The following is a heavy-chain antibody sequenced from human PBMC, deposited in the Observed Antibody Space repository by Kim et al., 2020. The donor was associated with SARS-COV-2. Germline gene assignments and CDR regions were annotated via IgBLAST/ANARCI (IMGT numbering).Heavy chain of an antibody. CDR3: ARGLFWNYDYVWGSGKSFDY. D-gene: IGHD3-16*01. V-gene: IGHV4-34*01. Sequence: SETLSLTCAVYGGSFSGYYWSWIRQPPGKGLEWIGEINHSGSTNYNPSLKSRVTISVDTSKNQFSLKLSSVTAADTAVYYCARGLFWNYDYVWGSGKSFDYWGQGTLVTVSS. J-gene: IGHJ4*02. CDR1: GGSFSGYY. CDR2: INHSGST.